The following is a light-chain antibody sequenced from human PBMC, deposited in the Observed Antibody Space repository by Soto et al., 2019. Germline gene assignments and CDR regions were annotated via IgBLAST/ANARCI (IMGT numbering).Light chain of an antibody. CDR1: SSEVGGYNY. J-gene: IGLJ1*01. V-gene: IGLV2-14*01. CDR2: DVS. Sequence: QSALTQPASVSGSSGQSITISCTGTSSEVGGYNYVSWYQQHPGKAPKLMIYDVSNRPSGVSNRFSGSKSGNTASLTISGLQAEDEADYYCSSYTSSSTLVFGTGTKVTVL. CDR3: SSYTSSSTLV.